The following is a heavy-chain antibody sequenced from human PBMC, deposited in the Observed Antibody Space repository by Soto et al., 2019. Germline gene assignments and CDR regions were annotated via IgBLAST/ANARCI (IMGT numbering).Heavy chain of an antibody. CDR2: INPSGGST. V-gene: IGHV1-46*01. D-gene: IGHD5-18*01. J-gene: IGHJ4*02. Sequence: QVQLVQSGAEVKKPGASVKVSCKASGYTFTSYYMHWVRQAPGQGLEWMGIINPSGGSTTYAQKFQGRVTMTRETSTSTVYMELSSLRAEDTAVYYAARVGGYSDGGVDYWGQGNLVTVSS. CDR3: ARVGGYSDGGVDY. CDR1: GYTFTSYY.